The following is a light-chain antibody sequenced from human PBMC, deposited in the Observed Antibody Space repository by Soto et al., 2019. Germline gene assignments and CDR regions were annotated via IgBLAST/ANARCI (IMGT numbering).Light chain of an antibody. J-gene: IGKJ1*01. CDR2: GAS. CDR3: QDSAFLRNR. Sequence: SVDALSVSKGERATLTCRASQSISSKLAWYQQRPGQAPRLLIYGASTWASGVPVTFRGGGSGTEFTLTISSLQPDDFTRYYCQDSAFLRNRFGQGAKVAIK. CDR1: QSISSK. V-gene: IGKV3-15*01.